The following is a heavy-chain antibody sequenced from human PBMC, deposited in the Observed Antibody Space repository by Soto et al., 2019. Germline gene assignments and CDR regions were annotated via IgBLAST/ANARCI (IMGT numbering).Heavy chain of an antibody. D-gene: IGHD3-10*01. CDR1: GFTFSSYS. CDR2: ISSSSSYI. V-gene: IGHV3-21*01. J-gene: IGHJ6*02. CDR3: ARHRDYYGSGSYSVDGIDV. Sequence: EVQLVESGGGLVKPGGSLRLSCAASGFTFSSYSMNWVRQAPGKGLEWVSSISSSSSYIYYADSVKGRFTISRDNAKNSLYLQMNSLRAEDTAVYYCARHRDYYGSGSYSVDGIDVWGQGTTVTVSS.